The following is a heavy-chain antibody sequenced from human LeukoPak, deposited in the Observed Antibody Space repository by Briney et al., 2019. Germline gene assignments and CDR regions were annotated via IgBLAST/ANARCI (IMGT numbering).Heavy chain of an antibody. D-gene: IGHD2-2*01. CDR3: TRGYVGIDY. V-gene: IGHV3-74*01. CDR2: IDTDGSST. CDR1: GFTFSSYW. Sequence: GGSLRLSCAASGFTFSSYWMHWARQAPGKGLVWVSRIDTDGSSTIYADSVKGRFTISRDNAKNTLYLQMNSLRAEDTAVYYCTRGYVGIDYWGLGTLVTVSS. J-gene: IGHJ4*02.